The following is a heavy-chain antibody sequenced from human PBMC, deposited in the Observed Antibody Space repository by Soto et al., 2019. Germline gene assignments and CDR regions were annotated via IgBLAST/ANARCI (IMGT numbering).Heavy chain of an antibody. CDR1: GFTFSDFA. CDR2: ISGGSSVT. D-gene: IGHD3-10*01. J-gene: IGHJ4*02. V-gene: IGHV3-23*01. CDR3: AKVLSKNYYYPFDF. Sequence: GGRRLSCPSSGFTFSDFAITWVRQNPGKGLEWVSTISGGSSVTYYGDSVKGRFTISRDNAKKTLFLQLNRLSAEDTATYYCAKVLSKNYYYPFDFWGQGTQVNVSS.